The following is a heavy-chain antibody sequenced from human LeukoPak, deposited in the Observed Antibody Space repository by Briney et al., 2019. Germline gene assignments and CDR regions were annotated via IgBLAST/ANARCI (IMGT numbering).Heavy chain of an antibody. D-gene: IGHD3-22*01. CDR1: GGSISSYY. Sequence: SETLSLTCTVSGGSISSYYWSWLRQPAGKGLEWIGRIYTSGITNYNPSLKSRVTISVDTSKNQFSLKLSSVTAADTAVYYCARVNYYDSSGYYYDYYYYYGMDVWGQGATVTVSS. CDR3: ARVNYYDSSGYYYDYYYYYGMDV. J-gene: IGHJ6*02. V-gene: IGHV4-4*07. CDR2: IYTSGIT.